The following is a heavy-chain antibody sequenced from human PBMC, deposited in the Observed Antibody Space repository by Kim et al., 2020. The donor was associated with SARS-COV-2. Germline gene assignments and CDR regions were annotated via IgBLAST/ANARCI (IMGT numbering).Heavy chain of an antibody. V-gene: IGHV4-31*03. Sequence: SETLSLTCTVSGGSISSGGYYWSWIRQHPGKGLEWIGYIYYSGSTYYNPSLKSRVTISVDTSKNQFSLKLSSVTAADTAVYYCARDRKTVAVAGNSDAFDIWGQGTMVTVSS. CDR3: ARDRKTVAVAGNSDAFDI. D-gene: IGHD6-19*01. CDR1: GGSISSGGYY. J-gene: IGHJ3*02. CDR2: IYYSGST.